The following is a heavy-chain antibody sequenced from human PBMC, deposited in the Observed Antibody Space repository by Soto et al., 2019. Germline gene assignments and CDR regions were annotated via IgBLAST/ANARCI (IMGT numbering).Heavy chain of an antibody. CDR2: IYYSGST. CDR1: GGSISSSSYY. Sequence: PSETLSLTCTASGGSISSSSYYWVWIRQPPGKGLEWIGSIYYSGSTYYNPSLKSRVTISVDTSKNQFSLKLSSVTAAETAVYYCARQRAEITIFGVVINSYGMDVWGQGTTVTVS. J-gene: IGHJ6*02. CDR3: ARQRAEITIFGVVINSYGMDV. V-gene: IGHV4-39*01. D-gene: IGHD3-3*01.